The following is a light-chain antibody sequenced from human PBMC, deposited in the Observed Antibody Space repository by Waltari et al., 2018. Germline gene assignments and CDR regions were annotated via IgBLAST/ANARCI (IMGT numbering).Light chain of an antibody. CDR2: DNS. CDR3: QVWDITSDHFV. V-gene: IGLV3-21*02. Sequence: SYVLTPPPSASAAPRQTARIPCGGNTIRRKSVHSYQQKPGQAPVLVVYDNSDRPSGIPERFSGSNSGNTATLTISRVEAGDEADYYCQVWDITSDHFVFGTGTKVTVL. J-gene: IGLJ1*01. CDR1: TIRRKS.